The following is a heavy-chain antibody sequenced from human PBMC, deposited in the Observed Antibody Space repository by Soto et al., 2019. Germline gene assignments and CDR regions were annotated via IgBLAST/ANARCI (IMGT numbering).Heavy chain of an antibody. CDR1: VGTFNTFA. J-gene: IGHJ4*02. V-gene: IGHV1-69*06. Sequence: QVQLVQSGADVKKPGSSVKVSCKASVGTFNTFAISWVRQAPGQGLEWMGGIIPIFGPANYAEKFQGRVTITADKSTSTAYLELTSLTSEDTAVYYCSSAAKRYIDYWGQGTLVTVSS. CDR2: IIPIFGPA. CDR3: SSAAKRYIDY.